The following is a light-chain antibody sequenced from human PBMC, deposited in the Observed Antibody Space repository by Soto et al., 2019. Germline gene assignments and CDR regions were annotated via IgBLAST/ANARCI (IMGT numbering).Light chain of an antibody. J-gene: IGKJ4*01. CDR1: QSVSSY. CDR2: DVS. V-gene: IGKV3-11*01. CDR3: QQRSSWPLT. Sequence: EIVLTQSPATLSLSPGERATLSCRASQSVSSYLAWYQQKPGQAPRLLIYDVSNRATGIPARFSGSGSGTDFTLTIRSLEPEDFAVYFCQQRSSWPLTFGGGTKWEIK.